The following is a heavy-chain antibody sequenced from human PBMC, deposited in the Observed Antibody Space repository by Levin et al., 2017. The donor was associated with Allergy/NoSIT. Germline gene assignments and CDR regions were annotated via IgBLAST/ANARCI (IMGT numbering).Heavy chain of an antibody. V-gene: IGHV3-43*01. D-gene: IGHD4-23*01. Sequence: GESLKISCAASGFTFDDYTMHWVRQAPGKGLEWVSLISWDGGSTYYADSVKGRFTISRDNSKNSLYLQMNSLRTEDTALYYCAKDIIPGLGLRGSGGFDYWGQGTLVTVSS. CDR2: ISWDGGST. CDR3: AKDIIPGLGLRGSGGFDY. J-gene: IGHJ4*02. CDR1: GFTFDDYT.